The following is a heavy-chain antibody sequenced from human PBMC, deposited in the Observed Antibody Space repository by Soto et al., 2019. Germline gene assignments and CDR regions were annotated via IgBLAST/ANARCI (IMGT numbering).Heavy chain of an antibody. CDR2: IYYSGST. Sequence: QVQLQEAGPGLVKPSETLSLTCSVSGDSIHSYYWTWIRQPPGKGLEWIGYIYYSGSTSYNPSLESRVTFSVDRSKNQFSLSLSSVTAADTAVYYCAREADNGGCDYWGHGTLVTVSP. CDR3: AREADNGGCDY. J-gene: IGHJ4*01. D-gene: IGHD4-17*01. CDR1: GDSIHSYY. V-gene: IGHV4-59*01.